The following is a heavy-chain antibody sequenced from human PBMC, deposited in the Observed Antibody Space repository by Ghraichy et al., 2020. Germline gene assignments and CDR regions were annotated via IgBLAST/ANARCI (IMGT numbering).Heavy chain of an antibody. Sequence: LSLTCTVSGGSISSYYWSWIRQPPGKGLEWIGYIYYSGSTNYNPSLKSRVTISVDTSKNQFSLKLSSVTAADTAVYYCARANYYGSGSYSVDDAFDIWGQGTMVTVSS. J-gene: IGHJ3*02. CDR1: GGSISSYY. V-gene: IGHV4-59*01. CDR2: IYYSGST. CDR3: ARANYYGSGSYSVDDAFDI. D-gene: IGHD3-10*01.